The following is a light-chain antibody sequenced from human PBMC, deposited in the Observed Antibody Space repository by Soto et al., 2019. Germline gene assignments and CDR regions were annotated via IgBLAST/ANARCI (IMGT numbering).Light chain of an antibody. CDR1: SSDFGDHKS. V-gene: IGLV2-23*01. J-gene: IGLJ3*02. Sequence: QSVLTQVASVSGSPGQSITISCTGASSDFGDHKSVSWYQHHPGKAPKLMIYEGSKRPSGVSNRFSGSKSGNTASLTISGLQAEDEADYYCCSYAGSSTVFGGGTKLTVL. CDR2: EGS. CDR3: CSYAGSSTV.